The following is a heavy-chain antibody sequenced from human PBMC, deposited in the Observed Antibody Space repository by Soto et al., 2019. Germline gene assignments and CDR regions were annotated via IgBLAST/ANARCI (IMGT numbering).Heavy chain of an antibody. Sequence: QVQLVESGGGVVQPGRSLRLSCAASGFSFSSYGMHWVRQAPGKGLEWVAIIWFDGNKRYYAESVKGRFTVSRDNSKNTMYLQMTSLRVEDTAVYYCARDSCGVTNCYGHFDFWGQVSLVTVSS. CDR3: ARDSCGVTNCYGHFDF. CDR1: GFSFSSYG. V-gene: IGHV3-33*01. CDR2: IWFDGNKR. J-gene: IGHJ4*02. D-gene: IGHD2-2*01.